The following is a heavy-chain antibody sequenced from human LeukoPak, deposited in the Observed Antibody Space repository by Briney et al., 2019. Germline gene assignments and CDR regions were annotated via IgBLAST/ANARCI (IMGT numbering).Heavy chain of an antibody. Sequence: SETLSLTCAVYRGSFSGYYWSWIRQPPGKGLEWIGQINHSGSTNYNPSHKSRVTISVDTSKNQFPLKLSSGTAADTAVYYCARPRNRYCSSTSFYSARQEYFDYWGQGTLGTVS. J-gene: IGHJ4*02. V-gene: IGHV4-34*01. CDR3: ARPRNRYCSSTSFYSARQEYFDY. CDR1: RGSFSGYY. D-gene: IGHD2-2*01. CDR2: INHSGST.